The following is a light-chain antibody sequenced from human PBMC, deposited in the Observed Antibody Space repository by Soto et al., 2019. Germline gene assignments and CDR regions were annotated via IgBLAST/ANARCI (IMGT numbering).Light chain of an antibody. V-gene: IGKV3-15*01. CDR1: QSVSSN. CDR3: QQYNNWPMYT. Sequence: EIVMTQSLATLSVSPGERATLSCRASQSVSSNLAWYQQKPGQAPRLLIYGASTRATGIPARFSGSGSGTEFTLTISSLQSEDFAVYYCQQYNNWPMYTFGQGTKVDIK. CDR2: GAS. J-gene: IGKJ2*01.